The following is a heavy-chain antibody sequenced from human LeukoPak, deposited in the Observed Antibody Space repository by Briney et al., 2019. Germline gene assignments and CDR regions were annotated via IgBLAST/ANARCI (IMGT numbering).Heavy chain of an antibody. CDR3: ARAWNPNYYMDV. D-gene: IGHD1-1*01. Sequence: SVKVSCKASGGTFSSYAISWVRQAPGQGLEWMGGIIPIFGTVNYAQKFQGRVTTTADESTNTAYMELSSLRSEDTAVYYCARAWNPNYYMDVWGKGTTVTVSS. J-gene: IGHJ6*03. CDR2: IIPIFGTV. CDR1: GGTFSSYA. V-gene: IGHV1-69*13.